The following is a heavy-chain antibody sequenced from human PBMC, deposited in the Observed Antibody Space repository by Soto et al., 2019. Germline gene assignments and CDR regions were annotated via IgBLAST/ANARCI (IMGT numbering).Heavy chain of an antibody. Sequence: EVHLVESGGGVVQPGGSLRLSCAASRFSFSMYSMNWVRQAPGKGLEWVSYISSNSATIYDTDSGRGRFTISRDNAKNSLYLQMNSLRDEDTAVYYCAREDILGTRSFDYWGQGTLVTVSS. CDR1: RFSFSMYS. CDR2: ISSNSATI. D-gene: IGHD1-26*01. V-gene: IGHV3-48*02. J-gene: IGHJ4*02. CDR3: AREDILGTRSFDY.